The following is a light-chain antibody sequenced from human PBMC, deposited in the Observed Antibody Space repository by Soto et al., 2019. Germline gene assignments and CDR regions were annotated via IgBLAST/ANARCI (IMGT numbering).Light chain of an antibody. CDR3: QQSYSIHLR. Sequence: DIVMTQSPDSLAVSLGERATINCKSSQSVFYNSNNKNYLDWYQQKPGQPPKLLIYWASTRESGVPDRFSGSGSGQDFTRTISSLQAEDVALYYCQQSYSIHLRFGRWTKVDLK. J-gene: IGKJ1*01. CDR1: QSVFYNSNNKNY. CDR2: WAS. V-gene: IGKV4-1*01.